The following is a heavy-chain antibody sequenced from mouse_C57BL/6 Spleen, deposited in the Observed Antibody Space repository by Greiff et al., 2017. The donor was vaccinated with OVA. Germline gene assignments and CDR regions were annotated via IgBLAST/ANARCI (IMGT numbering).Heavy chain of an antibody. CDR1: GYSFTGYF. Sequence: EVQLQQSGPELVKPGDSVKISCKASGYSFTGYFMNWVMQSHGKSLEWIGRINPYNGDTFYNQKFKGKATLTVDKSSSTAHMELRSLTSEDSAVYYCARSSIYDGYYYFDYWGQGTTLTVSS. J-gene: IGHJ2*01. CDR2: INPYNGDT. V-gene: IGHV1-20*01. D-gene: IGHD2-3*01. CDR3: ARSSIYDGYYYFDY.